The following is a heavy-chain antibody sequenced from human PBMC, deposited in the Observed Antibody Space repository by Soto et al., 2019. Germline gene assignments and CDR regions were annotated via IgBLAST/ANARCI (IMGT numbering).Heavy chain of an antibody. CDR3: ARDRGRPDLRDTHYYDSSDLDYGMDV. D-gene: IGHD3-22*01. CDR1: GDSISTYN. CDR2: IYYSGST. V-gene: IGHV4-59*12. Sequence: PSETLSLTCTVSGDSISTYNWGWIRQPPGKGLEWIGCIYYSGSTNYNPSLKSRVTISVDTSKNQFSLQLNSLRAEDTAVYYCARDRGRPDLRDTHYYDSSDLDYGMDVWGQGTTVTVSS. J-gene: IGHJ6*02.